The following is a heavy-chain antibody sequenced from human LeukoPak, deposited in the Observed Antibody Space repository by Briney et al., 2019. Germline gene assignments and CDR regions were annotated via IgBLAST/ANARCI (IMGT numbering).Heavy chain of an antibody. D-gene: IGHD6-13*01. V-gene: IGHV4-39*01. CDR1: GGSVSSSNHH. CDR2: FFSTGRT. Sequence: SETLSLSCNVSGGSVSSSNHHWAWIRQSPGMGLEWVGTFFSTGRTSQNPDPSLKGRVTLSVDTSRNQFSLQLRSLTAADTAIFYCARIPGSGTSWYHFDNWGQGTLVSVSS. CDR3: ARIPGSGTSWYHFDN. J-gene: IGHJ4*02.